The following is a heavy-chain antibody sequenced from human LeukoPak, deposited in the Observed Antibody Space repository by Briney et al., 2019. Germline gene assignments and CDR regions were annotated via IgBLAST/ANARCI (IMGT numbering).Heavy chain of an antibody. CDR2: IYYSGNT. CDR3: AKLSGFAFDP. D-gene: IGHD3-16*02. V-gene: IGHV4-59*12. J-gene: IGHJ5*02. CDR1: GVSISSYY. Sequence: SETLSLTCTVSGVSISSYYWSWIRQPPGKGLEWIGYIYYSGNTHYNPSLKSRITISVDTSKNQFSLRLSSVTAADTAVYFCAKLSGFAFDPWGQGILVTVSS.